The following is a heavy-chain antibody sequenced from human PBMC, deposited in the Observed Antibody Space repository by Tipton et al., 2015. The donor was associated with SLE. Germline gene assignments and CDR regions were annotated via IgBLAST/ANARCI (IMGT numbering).Heavy chain of an antibody. V-gene: IGHV4-34*01. CDR1: GGPFSGYY. CDR2: INHRGST. CDR3: ARGRLLYYFDY. J-gene: IGHJ4*02. Sequence: TLSLTCAVYGGPFSGYYWSWIRQPPGKGLEWIGEINHRGSTNYNPSLKSRLTISVDTSKNQFSLKLSSVTAADTAVYYCARGRLLYYFDYWGQGTLVTVSS.